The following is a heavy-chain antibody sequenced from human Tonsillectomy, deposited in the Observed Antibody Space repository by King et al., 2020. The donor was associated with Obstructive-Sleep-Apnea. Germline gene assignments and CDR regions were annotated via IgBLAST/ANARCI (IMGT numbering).Heavy chain of an antibody. Sequence: VQLVESGGGLVQPGRSLRLSCTASGFTFGDYGMSWFRQAPGKGLEWVGFIRRKVYGGTTEYAASVKGRFTISRDDSKSIAYLQMNSLKTEDTAIYYCSDLVWFGALHWGQGTLVTVSS. V-gene: IGHV3-49*03. CDR2: IRRKVYGGTT. D-gene: IGHD3-10*01. CDR3: SDLVWFGALH. J-gene: IGHJ4*02. CDR1: GFTFGDYG.